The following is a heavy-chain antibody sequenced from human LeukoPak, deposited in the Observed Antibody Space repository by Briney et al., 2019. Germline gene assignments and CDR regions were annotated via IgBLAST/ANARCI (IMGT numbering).Heavy chain of an antibody. CDR1: GYTFTSHG. CDR3: ARVTNQLFPFDY. V-gene: IGHV1-18*01. CDR2: ISAYNGNT. D-gene: IGHD2-2*01. Sequence: ASVKVSCKASGYTFTSHGISWVRQAPGQGLEWMGWISAYNGNTNYAQKLQGRVTMTTDTSTSTAYMELRSLRSDDTAVYYCARVTNQLFPFDYWGQGTLVTVSS. J-gene: IGHJ4*02.